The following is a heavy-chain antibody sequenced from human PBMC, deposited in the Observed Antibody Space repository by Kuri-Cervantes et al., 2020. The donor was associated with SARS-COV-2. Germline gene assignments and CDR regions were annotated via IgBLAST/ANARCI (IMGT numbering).Heavy chain of an antibody. J-gene: IGHJ6*02. D-gene: IGHD2-2*01. Sequence: GESLKISCAASGFTFSSYWMHWVRQAPGKGLVWVSRINSDGSSTSYADSVKGRFTISRDNAKNTLYLQMNSLRAEDTAVYYCASGYCSSTSCYPPRGGYYYYYGMDVWGQGTTVTVSS. V-gene: IGHV3-74*01. CDR1: GFTFSSYW. CDR2: INSDGSST. CDR3: ASGYCSSTSCYPPRGGYYYYYGMDV.